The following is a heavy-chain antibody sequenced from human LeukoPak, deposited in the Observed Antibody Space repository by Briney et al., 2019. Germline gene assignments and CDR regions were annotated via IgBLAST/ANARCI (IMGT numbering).Heavy chain of an antibody. J-gene: IGHJ4*02. CDR2: IHPGTGDT. Sequence: ASVKVSCKASGHTFTAYYIHWVRQAPGQGLEWMGWIHPGTGDTNYAQKLQGRVTMTTDTSTSTAYMELGSLISDDTAVYYCARGCSGGSCYFNYWGQGTLVTVSS. CDR1: GHTFTAYY. CDR3: ARGCSGGSCYFNY. V-gene: IGHV1-18*04. D-gene: IGHD2-15*01.